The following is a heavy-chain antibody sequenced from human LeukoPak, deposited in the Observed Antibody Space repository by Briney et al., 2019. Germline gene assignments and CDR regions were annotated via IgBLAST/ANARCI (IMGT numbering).Heavy chain of an antibody. V-gene: IGHV4-59*01. CDR2: IYYSGST. CDR1: GGSISSYY. D-gene: IGHD6-13*01. J-gene: IGHJ5*02. Sequence: SETLSLTCTVSGGSISSYYWSWIRQPPGKGLEWIGYIYYSGSTNYNPSLKSRVTISVDTSKTQFSLKLSSVTAADTAVYYCARGPSYSSSWYQGFDWFDPWGQGTLVTVSS. CDR3: ARGPSYSSSWYQGFDWFDP.